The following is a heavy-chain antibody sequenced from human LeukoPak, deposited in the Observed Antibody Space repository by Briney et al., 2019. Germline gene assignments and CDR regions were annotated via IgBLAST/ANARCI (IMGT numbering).Heavy chain of an antibody. CDR2: ISGSGGST. V-gene: IGHV3-23*01. J-gene: IGHJ4*02. CDR1: GFTFSSYA. D-gene: IGHD5-18*01. CDR3: AREVGGYSYGRPSPVY. Sequence: GGSLRLSCAASGFTFSSYAMSWVRQAPGKGLEWVSAISGSGGSTYYADSVKGRFTISRDNSKNTLYLQMNSLRAEDTAVYYCAREVGGYSYGRPSPVYWGQGTLVTVSS.